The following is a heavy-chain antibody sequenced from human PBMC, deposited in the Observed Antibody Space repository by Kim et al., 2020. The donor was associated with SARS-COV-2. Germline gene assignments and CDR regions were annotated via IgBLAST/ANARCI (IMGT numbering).Heavy chain of an antibody. D-gene: IGHD3-10*01. CDR1: GYSFTSYW. V-gene: IGHV5-51*01. CDR2: IYPGDSDT. CDR3: ARQYEQRDGSGSYWFDP. J-gene: IGHJ5*02. Sequence: GESLKISCKGSGYSFTSYWIGLVRQMPGKGLEWMGIIYPGDSDTRYSPSFQGQVTISADKSISTAYLQWSSLKASDTAMYYCARQYEQRDGSGSYWFDPWGQGTLVTVSS.